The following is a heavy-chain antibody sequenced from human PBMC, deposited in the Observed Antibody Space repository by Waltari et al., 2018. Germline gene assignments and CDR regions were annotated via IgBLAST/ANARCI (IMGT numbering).Heavy chain of an antibody. J-gene: IGHJ1*01. CDR1: GGSFSGYY. V-gene: IGHV4-34*01. CDR3: ASPSQARRVGSRHGYFQH. Sequence: QVQLQQWGAGLLKPSETLSLTCAVYGGSFSGYYWSWIRQPPGKGLEWIGEINHSGSTNYNPSLKSRVTISVDTSKNQFSLKLSSVTAADTAVYYCASPSQARRVGSRHGYFQHWGQGTLVTVSS. CDR2: INHSGST. D-gene: IGHD3-10*01.